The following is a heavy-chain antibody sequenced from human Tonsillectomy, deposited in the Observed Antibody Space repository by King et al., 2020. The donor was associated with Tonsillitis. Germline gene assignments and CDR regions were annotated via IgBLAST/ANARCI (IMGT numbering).Heavy chain of an antibody. CDR1: GGSFSGYY. CDR2: INRSGST. V-gene: IGHV4-34*01. Sequence: VQLQQWGAGLLKPSETLSLTCGVYGGSFSGYYWSWIRQPPGKGLEWIGEINRSGSTNYNPSLKSRVTISVDTSKNQFSLKLSSVTAADTAVYYCARQWLDHDAFDVWGQGTMVSVSS. J-gene: IGHJ3*01. D-gene: IGHD6-19*01. CDR3: ARQWLDHDAFDV.